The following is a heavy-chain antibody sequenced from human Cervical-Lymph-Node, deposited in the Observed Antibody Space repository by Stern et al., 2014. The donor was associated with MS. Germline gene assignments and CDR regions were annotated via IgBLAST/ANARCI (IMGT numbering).Heavy chain of an antibody. CDR3: AKRRATERLMDV. D-gene: IGHD1-1*01. CDR1: GFTFSSHW. V-gene: IGHV3-7*01. Sequence: EVQLVQSGGGLVQPGGSLRLSCAVSGFTFSSHWMSWVRQAPGQGPERVGNINEDGSEKYCVASMKGRFTISRDNAKNSLYLQMNSLRVEDTAVYYCAKRRATERLMDVWGQGTTVTVSS. CDR2: INEDGSEK. J-gene: IGHJ6*02.